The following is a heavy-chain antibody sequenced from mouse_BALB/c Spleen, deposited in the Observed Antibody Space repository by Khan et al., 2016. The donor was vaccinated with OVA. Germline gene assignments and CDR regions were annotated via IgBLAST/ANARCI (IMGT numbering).Heavy chain of an antibody. CDR2: INYSGST. CDR1: GYSITSDYA. CDR3: GRGRSY. V-gene: IGHV3-2*02. Sequence: DVQLQESGPGLVKPSQSLSLTCTVTGYSITSDYAWNWIRQFPGNRLEWMGYINYSGSTSKKPSLKSRMSISRDTSKNQIFLQLNSVTTEDTATYYCGRGRSYWGQGTLVTVSA. J-gene: IGHJ3*01.